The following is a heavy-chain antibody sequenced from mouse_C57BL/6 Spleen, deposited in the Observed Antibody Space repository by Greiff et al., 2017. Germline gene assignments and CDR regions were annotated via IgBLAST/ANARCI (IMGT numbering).Heavy chain of an antibody. CDR3: ARNGNYYAMDY. CDR1: GYTFTSYW. V-gene: IGHV1-72*01. J-gene: IGHJ4*01. CDR2: IDPNSGGT. Sequence: QVQLQQPGAELVKPGASVKLSCKASGYTFTSYWMHWVKQRPGRGLGWIGRIDPNSGGTKYNEKFKSKATLTVDKPSSTAYMQLSSLTSEDSAVYYCARNGNYYAMDYWGQGTSVTVSS.